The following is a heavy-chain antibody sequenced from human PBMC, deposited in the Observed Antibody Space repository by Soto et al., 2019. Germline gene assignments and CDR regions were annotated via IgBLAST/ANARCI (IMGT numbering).Heavy chain of an antibody. J-gene: IGHJ6*02. Sequence: SETLSLTCTVSGGSIRRGGYYWTWIRHFPGKGLEWIGNIYYSGTTYYNPSLKSRLTMSVDTSKNQFSLRLNSVTAADTAMYFCARDRLMATSGTARYYYGLDVWGQGTTVTVSS. D-gene: IGHD5-12*01. CDR3: ARDRLMATSGTARYYYGLDV. CDR2: IYYSGTT. CDR1: GGSIRRGGYY. V-gene: IGHV4-31*03.